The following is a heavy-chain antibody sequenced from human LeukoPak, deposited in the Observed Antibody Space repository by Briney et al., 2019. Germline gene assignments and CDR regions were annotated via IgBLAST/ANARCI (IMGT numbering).Heavy chain of an antibody. J-gene: IGHJ4*02. CDR3: ARADPWYGSGNNYFDY. V-gene: IGHV4-4*07. CDR2: MYTSGST. Sequence: SETLSLTCSVSGGSMSSDYWIWIRQPPGRGLEWMGSMYTSGSTNYNPSLKRRLTMSIHPSNNQFSLKLSSVTAADTAVYYCARADPWYGSGNNYFDYWGQGTLVTVSS. D-gene: IGHD3-10*01. CDR1: GGSMSSDY.